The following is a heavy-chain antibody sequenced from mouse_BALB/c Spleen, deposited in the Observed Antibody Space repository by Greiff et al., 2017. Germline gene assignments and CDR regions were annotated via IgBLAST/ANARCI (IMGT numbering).Heavy chain of an antibody. Sequence: EVKLMESGGGLVQPGGSRKLSCAASGFTFSSFGMHWVRQAPEKGLEWVAYISSGSSTIYYADTVKGRFTISRATPKNTLFLQMTSLRSEDTAMYYCARDYGSNRYFDVWGAGTTVTVSS. CDR2: ISSGSSTI. CDR1: GFTFSSFG. V-gene: IGHV5-17*02. CDR3: ARDYGSNRYFDV. J-gene: IGHJ1*01. D-gene: IGHD1-1*01.